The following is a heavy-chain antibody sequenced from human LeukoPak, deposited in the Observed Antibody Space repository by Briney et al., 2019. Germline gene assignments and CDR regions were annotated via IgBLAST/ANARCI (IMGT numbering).Heavy chain of an antibody. CDR1: GGSISSYY. V-gene: IGHV4-59*01. J-gene: IGHJ4*02. CDR3: ARSAGMIVGLVLPYYFDY. Sequence: SETLSLTCTVSGGSISSYYWSWIRQPPGKGLEWIGYIYYSGSTNYNPPLKSRVTISVDTSKNQFSLKLSSVTAADTAVYYCARSAGMIVGLVLPYYFDYWGQGTLVTVSS. CDR2: IYYSGST. D-gene: IGHD1-26*01.